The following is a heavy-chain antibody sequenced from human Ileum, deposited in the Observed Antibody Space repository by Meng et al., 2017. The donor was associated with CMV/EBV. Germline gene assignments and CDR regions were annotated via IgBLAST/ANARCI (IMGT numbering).Heavy chain of an antibody. Sequence: GESLKISCAASGFTFSSYGMHWVRQAPGKGLEWVAVIWYDGSNKYYADSVKGRFTISRDNAKNSLFLQMNSLRAEDTALYYCSIPGYCSGDSCYRHFAYWGQGTLVTVSS. CDR3: SIPGYCSGDSCYRHFAY. D-gene: IGHD2-15*01. CDR2: IWYDGSNK. V-gene: IGHV3-33*03. J-gene: IGHJ4*02. CDR1: GFTFSSYG.